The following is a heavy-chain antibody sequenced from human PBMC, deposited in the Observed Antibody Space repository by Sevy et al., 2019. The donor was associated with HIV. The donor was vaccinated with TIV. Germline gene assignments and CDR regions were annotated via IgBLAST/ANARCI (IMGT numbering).Heavy chain of an antibody. CDR1: GGIFRSYG. V-gene: IGHV1-69*13. Sequence: ASVKVSCKASGGIFRSYGISWVRQAPGQGLEWMGGIIPIVGSVNYAQKFQGRVTITADESTQTAYMELSSLRSEDTAVYYCARGGGNGWYYFDYWGQRTLVTVSS. D-gene: IGHD6-19*01. CDR3: ARGGGNGWYYFDY. J-gene: IGHJ4*02. CDR2: IIPIVGSV.